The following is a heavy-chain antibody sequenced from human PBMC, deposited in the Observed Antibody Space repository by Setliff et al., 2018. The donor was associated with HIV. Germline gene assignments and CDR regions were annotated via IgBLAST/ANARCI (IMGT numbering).Heavy chain of an antibody. CDR1: GYSFISYW. V-gene: IGHV5-51*01. CDR2: IYPGDSNA. Sequence: LGESLKISCQGSGYSFISYWIGWVRQLPGKGLEWMGIIYPGDSNARYSPSFQGQVTISADKSISTAYLQWSSLKSSDTAMYYCARRDLNWFDPWGQGTLVTVSS. CDR3: ARRDLNWFDP. J-gene: IGHJ5*02.